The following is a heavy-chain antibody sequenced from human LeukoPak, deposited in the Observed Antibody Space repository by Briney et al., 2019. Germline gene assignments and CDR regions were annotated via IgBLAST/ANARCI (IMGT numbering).Heavy chain of an antibody. V-gene: IGHV3-23*01. CDR1: EFTFSKYA. J-gene: IGHJ4*02. CDR3: AKDSSQGGDYFDS. D-gene: IGHD3-16*01. Sequence: GGSLRLSCAAAEFTFSKYAMNWVRQAPGKGLEWVSGINGSGVITFYADSVKGRFTISRDNSKNTLYLQMNSLRAEDTAIYYCAKDSSQGGDYFDSWGQGTLVTVSS. CDR2: INGSGVIT.